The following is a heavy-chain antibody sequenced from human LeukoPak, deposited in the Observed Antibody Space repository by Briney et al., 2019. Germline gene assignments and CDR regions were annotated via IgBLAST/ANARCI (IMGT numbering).Heavy chain of an antibody. CDR3: ARHKDDYDDYVWNY. V-gene: IGHV4-59*08. CDR2: ISYSGNT. J-gene: IGHJ4*02. D-gene: IGHD4-17*01. CDR1: GGSISSYY. Sequence: SETLSLTCTVSGGSISSYYWSWIRQPPGKGLEWIGYISYSGNTNYNPSLKSRVTISVDTSNNQFSLKLSSVTAADTAMYYCARHKDDYDDYVWNYWGQGTLVTVSS.